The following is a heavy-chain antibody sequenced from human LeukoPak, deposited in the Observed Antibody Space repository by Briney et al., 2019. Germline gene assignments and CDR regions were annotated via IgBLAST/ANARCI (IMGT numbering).Heavy chain of an antibody. CDR3: ARVWFGYFFQ. CDR2: IHTGGTT. Sequence: PGGSLRLFCVASGFDISYNYVGWVRQAPGKGLEWVSVIHTGGTTHYTDSVKGRFTISKDNSNNTVFLQMNSVRVEDTAVYHCARVWFGYFFQWGQGVLVTVSS. CDR1: GFDISYNY. J-gene: IGHJ4*02. V-gene: IGHV3-53*01. D-gene: IGHD3-10*01.